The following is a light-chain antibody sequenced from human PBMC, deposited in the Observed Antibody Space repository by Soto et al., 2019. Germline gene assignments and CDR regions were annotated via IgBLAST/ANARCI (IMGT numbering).Light chain of an antibody. Sequence: QSGLTQPASVSGSPGQSITISCTGTSSDVGGYNYVSWYQHHPGKAPKLMIYDVSNRPSGVSNRFSGSKSGNTASLTISGLLPEDEADYYCCSYTTSNTRQLVFGTGTKLTVL. CDR3: CSYTTSNTRQLV. CDR2: DVS. J-gene: IGLJ1*01. V-gene: IGLV2-14*03. CDR1: SSDVGGYNY.